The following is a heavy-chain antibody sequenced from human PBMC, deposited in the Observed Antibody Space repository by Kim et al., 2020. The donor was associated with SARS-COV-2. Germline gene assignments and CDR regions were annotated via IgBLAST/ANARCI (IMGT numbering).Heavy chain of an antibody. Sequence: GGSLRLSCAASGFTFSSYSMNWVRQAPGKGLEWVSSISSSSSNIYYADSVKGRFTISRDNAKNSLYLQMNSLRAEDTAVYYCARAPRVLYSSTGWFDPWGQGTLLTVSS. CDR3: ARAPRVLYSSTGWFDP. J-gene: IGHJ5*02. D-gene: IGHD6-13*01. CDR1: GFTFSSYS. V-gene: IGHV3-21*01. CDR2: ISSSSSNI.